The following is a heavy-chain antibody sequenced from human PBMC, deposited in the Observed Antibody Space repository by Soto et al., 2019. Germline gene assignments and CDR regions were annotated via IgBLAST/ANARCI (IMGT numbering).Heavy chain of an antibody. CDR3: ATYDILTGYYWFDP. Sequence: SETLSLTCAVYGGSFSGYYWSWIRQPPGKGLEWIGEINHSGSTNYNPSLKSRVTISVDTSKNQFSLKLSSVTAADTAVYYCATYDILTGYYWFDPWGQGTLVTVSS. D-gene: IGHD3-9*01. V-gene: IGHV4-34*01. CDR1: GGSFSGYY. J-gene: IGHJ5*02. CDR2: INHSGST.